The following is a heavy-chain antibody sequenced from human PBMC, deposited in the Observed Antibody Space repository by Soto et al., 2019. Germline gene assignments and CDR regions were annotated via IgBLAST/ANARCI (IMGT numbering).Heavy chain of an antibody. D-gene: IGHD2-21*02. J-gene: IGHJ3*02. V-gene: IGHV4-59*08. CDR2: IYYSGST. CDR3: ARQKRGGDCYTDDAFDI. CDR1: GGSISSYY. Sequence: QVQLQESGPGLVKPSETLSLTCTVSGGSISSYYWSWIRQPPGKGLEWIGYIYYSGSTNYNPSLTSRVTISVDTFKNQFSLKLSSVTAADTAVYYCARQKRGGDCYTDDAFDIWGQGTMVTVSS.